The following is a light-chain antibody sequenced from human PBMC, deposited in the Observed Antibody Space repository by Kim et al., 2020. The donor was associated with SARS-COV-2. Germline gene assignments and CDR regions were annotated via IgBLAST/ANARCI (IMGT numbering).Light chain of an antibody. J-gene: IGKJ4*01. CDR1: QSVLYSSNDKNY. CDR3: HQYYRTPPT. CDR2: WAS. V-gene: IGKV4-1*01. Sequence: RATINCKTSQSVLYSSNDKNYLAWYQQKPGQSPKLLIFWASTRESGVPDRFTGSGSGTDFTLTISSLQAEDVAVYYCHQYYRTPPTFGGGTKLEI.